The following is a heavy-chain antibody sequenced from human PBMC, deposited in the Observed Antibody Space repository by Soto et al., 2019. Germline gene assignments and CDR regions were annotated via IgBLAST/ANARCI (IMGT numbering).Heavy chain of an antibody. CDR1: GYTFTSYA. CDR3: AGFNGYSYDAFDI. CDR2: INAGNGNT. V-gene: IGHV1-3*01. D-gene: IGHD5-18*01. J-gene: IGHJ3*02. Sequence: RASVKVSCKASGYTFTSYAMHWVRQAPGQRLEWMGWINAGNGNTKYSQKFQGRVTITRDTSASTAYMELSSLRSEDTAVYYCAGFNGYSYDAFDIWGQGTMVTVSS.